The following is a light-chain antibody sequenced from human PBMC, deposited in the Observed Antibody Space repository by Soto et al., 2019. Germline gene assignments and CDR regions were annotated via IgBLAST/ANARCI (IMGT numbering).Light chain of an antibody. J-gene: IGKJ2*01. CDR2: DAS. Sequence: EIVMTQSPATLSVSPGERATLSCRASQSVSSNLAWYQQKPGQAPRLLIYDASTRATGISARFSGSGSGTEFTLTISSLQSEDFAVYYCQHYNNWPSTFGQGTKLEIK. V-gene: IGKV3-15*01. CDR3: QHYNNWPST. CDR1: QSVSSN.